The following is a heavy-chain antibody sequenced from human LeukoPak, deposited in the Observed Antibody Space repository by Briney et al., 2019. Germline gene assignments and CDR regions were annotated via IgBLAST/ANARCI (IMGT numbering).Heavy chain of an antibody. CDR2: IYYSGST. V-gene: IGHV4-39*07. CDR3: ARTDYFDSSGYKYYFDY. D-gene: IGHD3-22*01. Sequence: SETLSLTCTVSGGSVSISSYYWGWIRQPPGKGLEWIGSIYYSGSTFYNPSLKSRVTISVDTSKNQFSLKLSSVTAADTAVYYCARTDYFDSSGYKYYFDYWGPGTLVTVSS. CDR1: GGSVSISSYY. J-gene: IGHJ4*02.